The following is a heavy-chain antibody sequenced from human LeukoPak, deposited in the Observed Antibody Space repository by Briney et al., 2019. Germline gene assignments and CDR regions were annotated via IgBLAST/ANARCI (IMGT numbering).Heavy chain of an antibody. CDR3: AAEDSSGYYEPVDY. J-gene: IGHJ4*02. CDR2: ISSSGSTI. V-gene: IGHV3-11*01. CDR1: GFTFSDYY. Sequence: PGGSLRLSCAASGFTFSDYYMSWIRQAPGKGLEWVSYISSSGSTIYYADSVKGRFTISRDNAKNSLYLQMNSLRAEDTAVYYCAAEDSSGYYEPVDYWGQGTLVTVSS. D-gene: IGHD3-22*01.